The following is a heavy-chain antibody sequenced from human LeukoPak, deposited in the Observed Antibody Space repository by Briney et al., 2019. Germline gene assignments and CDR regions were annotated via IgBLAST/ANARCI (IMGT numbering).Heavy chain of an antibody. V-gene: IGHV3-53*01. CDR2: IYSGGST. D-gene: IGHD5-18*01. Sequence: QSGGSLRLSCAASGFTVSSNYMSWVRQAPGKGLEWVSVIYSGGSTYYADSVKGGFTISRDNSKNTLYLQMNCLRAEDTAVYYCAREIIQLPGYFDYWGQGTLVTVSS. CDR3: AREIIQLPGYFDY. CDR1: GFTVSSNY. J-gene: IGHJ4*02.